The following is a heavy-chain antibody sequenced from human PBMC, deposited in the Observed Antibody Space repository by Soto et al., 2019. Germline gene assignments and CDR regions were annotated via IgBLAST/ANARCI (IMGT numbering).Heavy chain of an antibody. D-gene: IGHD6-13*01. CDR3: ACIAAAGPKNWDYYYYGMDV. V-gene: IGHV3-74*01. Sequence: EVQLVESGGGLVQPGGSLRLSCAASGFTFSSYWMHWVRQAPGKGLVWVSRINSDGSSTSYADSVKGRFTISRDNAKNTLYLQMTSLRAEDTAVYYCACIAAAGPKNWDYYYYGMDVWGQGTTVTVSS. J-gene: IGHJ6*02. CDR1: GFTFSSYW. CDR2: INSDGSST.